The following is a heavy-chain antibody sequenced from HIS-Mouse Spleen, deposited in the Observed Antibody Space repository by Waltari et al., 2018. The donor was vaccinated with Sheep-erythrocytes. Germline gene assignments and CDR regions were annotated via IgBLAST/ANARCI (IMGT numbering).Heavy chain of an antibody. Sequence: QVQLVQSGAEVKKPGSSVKVSCKASEGTFSSYAISWVRQAPEQGLEWMGRIIPLLGIANYAQKFQGRGTITADKSTSTAYMELSTLRSEDTAVYYCAKTGATTPHFDYWGQGTLVTVSS. CDR1: EGTFSSYA. CDR3: AKTGATTPHFDY. D-gene: IGHD1-26*01. CDR2: IIPLLGIA. V-gene: IGHV1-69*04. J-gene: IGHJ4*02.